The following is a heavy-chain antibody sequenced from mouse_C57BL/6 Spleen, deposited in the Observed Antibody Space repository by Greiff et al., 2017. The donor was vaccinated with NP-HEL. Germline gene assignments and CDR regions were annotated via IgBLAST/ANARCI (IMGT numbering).Heavy chain of an antibody. J-gene: IGHJ2*01. CDR2: ISSGSSTI. D-gene: IGHD2-1*01. CDR1: GFTFTDYG. V-gene: IGHV5-17*01. Sequence: EVQGVESGGGLVKPGGSLKLSCAASGFTFTDYGMHWVRQAPEKGLEWVGYISSGSSTIYYADKVKGRSTMSRDNAKNTLCLQMTSLRSEDTAMYYCARSHYGNFDYWGQGTTLTVSS. CDR3: ARSHYGNFDY.